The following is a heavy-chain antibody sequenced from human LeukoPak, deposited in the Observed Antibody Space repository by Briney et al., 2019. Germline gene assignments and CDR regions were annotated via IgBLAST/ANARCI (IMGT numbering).Heavy chain of an antibody. D-gene: IGHD5-12*01. J-gene: IGHJ4*02. CDR1: GGSISSSSYY. V-gene: IGHV4-39*01. CDR3: ATRYSGYRFDY. CDR2: IYYSGST. Sequence: SETLSLTCTVSGGSISSSSYYWGWIRQPPGKGLEWIGSIYYSGSTYYNPSLKSRVTISVDTSKNQFSLKLSSVTAADTAVYYCATRYSGYRFDYWGQGTLVTVSS.